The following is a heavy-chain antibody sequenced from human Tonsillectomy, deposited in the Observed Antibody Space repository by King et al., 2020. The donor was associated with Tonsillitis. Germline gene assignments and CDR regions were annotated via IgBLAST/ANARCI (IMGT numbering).Heavy chain of an antibody. CDR2: INWDGGST. D-gene: IGHD1-26*01. Sequence: VQLVESGGVVVQPGGSLRLSCAASGFTFDDYTMHWVRQAPGKGLEWVSLINWDGGSTYYADSVKGRFTISRDNSKNSLYLQMNSLRTEDTALYYCAKEYSYSVSFPEPFDCWGQGTLVTVSS. CDR1: GFTFDDYT. CDR3: AKEYSYSVSFPEPFDC. V-gene: IGHV3-43*01. J-gene: IGHJ4*02.